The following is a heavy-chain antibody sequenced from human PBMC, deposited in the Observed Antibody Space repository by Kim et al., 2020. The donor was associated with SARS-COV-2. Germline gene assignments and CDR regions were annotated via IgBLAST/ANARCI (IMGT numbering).Heavy chain of an antibody. CDR2: ISWNSGSI. CDR1: GFTFDDYA. J-gene: IGHJ4*02. CDR3: AKDIGYVSGSPDY. V-gene: IGHV3-9*01. Sequence: GGSLRLSCAASGFTFDDYAMHWVRQAPGKGLEWVSGISWNSGSIGYADSVKGRFTISRDNAKNSLYLQMNSLRAEDTALYYCAKDIGYVSGSPDYWGQGNLVTVSS. D-gene: IGHD3-10*01.